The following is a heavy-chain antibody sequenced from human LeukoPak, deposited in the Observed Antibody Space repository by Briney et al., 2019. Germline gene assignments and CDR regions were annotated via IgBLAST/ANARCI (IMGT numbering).Heavy chain of an antibody. CDR3: ARDGRHYYGSGSYYLDWFDP. CDR2: ISGSGGST. J-gene: IGHJ5*02. Sequence: GGSLRLSCAASGFTFSSYAMSWVRQAPGKGLEWVSAISGSGGSTYYADSVKGRFTISRDNAKKSLYLQMNNLRAEDTAFYHCARDGRHYYGSGSYYLDWFDPWGQGTLVTVSS. CDR1: GFTFSSYA. V-gene: IGHV3-23*01. D-gene: IGHD3-10*01.